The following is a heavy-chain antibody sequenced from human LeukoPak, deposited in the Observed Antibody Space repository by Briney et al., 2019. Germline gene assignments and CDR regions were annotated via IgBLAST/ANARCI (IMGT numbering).Heavy chain of an antibody. Sequence: PGGSLRLSCAASGFTFSSYEMNWVRQAPGKGLEWVSYISSSGSTIYYADSVKGRFTISRDNAKNSLYLRMNSLRAEDTAVYYCASESNYYGSGSYDHWGQGTLVTVSS. CDR2: ISSSGSTI. CDR3: ASESNYYGSGSYDH. D-gene: IGHD3-10*01. V-gene: IGHV3-48*03. J-gene: IGHJ4*02. CDR1: GFTFSSYE.